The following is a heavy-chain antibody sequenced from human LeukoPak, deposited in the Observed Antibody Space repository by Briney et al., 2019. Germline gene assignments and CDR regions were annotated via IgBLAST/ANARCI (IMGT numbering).Heavy chain of an antibody. Sequence: ASVKVSCKASGYTFTSYYMHWVRQAPGQGLEWMGIINPSGGSTSYAQKFQGRVTMTRDMSTSTVYMELSSLRSEDTAVYYCASVRPSSGYYNYWGQGTLVTVSS. V-gene: IGHV1-46*01. J-gene: IGHJ4*02. D-gene: IGHD3-22*01. CDR1: GYTFTSYY. CDR3: ASVRPSSGYYNY. CDR2: INPSGGST.